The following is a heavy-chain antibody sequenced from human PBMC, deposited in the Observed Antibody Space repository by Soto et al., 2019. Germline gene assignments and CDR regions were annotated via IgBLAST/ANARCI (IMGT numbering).Heavy chain of an antibody. V-gene: IGHV3-30*18. CDR3: AKASIVGTSRYYFDS. J-gene: IGHJ4*02. D-gene: IGHD1-26*01. Sequence: QVQLVESGGGVVQPGRSLRLSCAASGFTFSSYGMHWVRQAPGKGLEWVAVISYDGSNKYYGDSVKGRFTISRDNSENTLYLQMNSLSAEDTAVYYCAKASIVGTSRYYFDSWGQGTLVTVSS. CDR2: ISYDGSNK. CDR1: GFTFSSYG.